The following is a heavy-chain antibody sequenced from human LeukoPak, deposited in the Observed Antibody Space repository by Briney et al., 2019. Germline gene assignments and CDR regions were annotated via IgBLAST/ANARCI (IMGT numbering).Heavy chain of an antibody. V-gene: IGHV3-23*01. J-gene: IGHJ4*02. D-gene: IGHD5-24*01. Sequence: GGSLRLSCAASGFTFSTYAMTWVRQAPGKGLEWVSSISGSGGGTYYADSVKGRFTISRDTSKNTLYLQMNNLRAEDTAVYFCVKSGYNRFDYWGQGTLVTVSS. CDR3: VKSGYNRFDY. CDR1: GFTFSTYA. CDR2: ISGSGGGT.